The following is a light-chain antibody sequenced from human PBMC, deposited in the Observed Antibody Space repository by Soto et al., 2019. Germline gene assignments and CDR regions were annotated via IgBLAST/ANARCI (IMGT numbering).Light chain of an antibody. Sequence: EVVLTQSPGTLSLSPGERATLSCRASQSVSRSYLAWYQQKPGQAPRLLIYIASSRATGIRDRLSGSGSGTYFTVTTCSQEHEEFATEYCQKYCRISYSFSQGKKLEIK. J-gene: IGKJ2*01. CDR3: QKYCRISYS. CDR2: IAS. V-gene: IGKV3-20*01. CDR1: QSVSRSY.